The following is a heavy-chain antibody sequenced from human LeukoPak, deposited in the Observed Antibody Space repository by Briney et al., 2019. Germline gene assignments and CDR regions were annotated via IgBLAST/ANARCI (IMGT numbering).Heavy chain of an antibody. Sequence: SETLSLTFTVSGGSISSYNSSWVRQPPGKGLEWIGYMYYSGSTNYNPSLKSRVTISVDTSKNQFSLKLSSVTAADTAVYYCARRVTSNWFDPWGQGTLVTVSS. D-gene: IGHD2-21*02. CDR1: GGSISSYN. CDR2: MYYSGST. CDR3: ARRVTSNWFDP. V-gene: IGHV4-59*08. J-gene: IGHJ5*02.